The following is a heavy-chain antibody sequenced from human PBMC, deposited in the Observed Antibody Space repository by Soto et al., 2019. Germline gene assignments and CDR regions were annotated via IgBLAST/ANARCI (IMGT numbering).Heavy chain of an antibody. CDR1: GGSISSYY. CDR3: ARDSGGSGYD. V-gene: IGHV4-59*01. J-gene: IGHJ4*02. D-gene: IGHD5-12*01. Sequence: QVQLQESGPGLVKPSETLSLTCTVSGGSISSYYLSWIRQPPGKRLEWIGYIYYSGSTNYNPPLKSRVTISVDTSKNQFSLELRSVTAADTAVYYCARDSGGSGYDWGQGTLVTVSS. CDR2: IYYSGST.